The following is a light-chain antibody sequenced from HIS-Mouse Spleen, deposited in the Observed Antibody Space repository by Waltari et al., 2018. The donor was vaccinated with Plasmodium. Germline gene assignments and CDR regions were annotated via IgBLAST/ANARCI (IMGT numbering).Light chain of an antibody. CDR2: EDS. Sequence: SYELTQPPSVSVSPGQTARITCPGDALPQKYAYWYKQKSGQAPVLVIYEDSKQPSGIPGGFSGSSSGTMATLTISGAQVEDEADYYCYSADSSGNHRVFGGGTKLTVL. CDR3: YSADSSGNHRV. V-gene: IGLV3-10*01. CDR1: ALPQKY. J-gene: IGLJ3*02.